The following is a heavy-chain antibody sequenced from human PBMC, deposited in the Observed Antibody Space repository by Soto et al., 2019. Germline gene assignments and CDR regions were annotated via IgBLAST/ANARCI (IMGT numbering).Heavy chain of an antibody. D-gene: IGHD6-19*01. Sequence: MGLEWVSSISGSGSITYYAESVKGRFAISRDNSKNTLFLQMNSLRAEDTAIYYCSRAGKLSRVDGDLDNWGQGIQV. CDR3: SRAGKLSRVDGDLDN. J-gene: IGHJ4*02. CDR2: ISGSGSIT. V-gene: IGHV3-23*01.